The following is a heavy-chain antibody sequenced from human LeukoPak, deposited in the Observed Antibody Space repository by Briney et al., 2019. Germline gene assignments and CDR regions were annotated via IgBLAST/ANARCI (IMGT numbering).Heavy chain of an antibody. CDR2: IYYSGST. CDR1: GGSISSSSYY. D-gene: IGHD3-10*01. Sequence: SETPSLTCTVSGGSISSSSYYWGWIRQPPGKGLEWIGSIYYSGSTYYNPSLKSRVTISVDTSKNQFSLKLSSVTAADTAVYYCAKIMVRGAIRYFDYWGQGTLVTVSS. V-gene: IGHV4-39*05. CDR3: AKIMVRGAIRYFDY. J-gene: IGHJ4*02.